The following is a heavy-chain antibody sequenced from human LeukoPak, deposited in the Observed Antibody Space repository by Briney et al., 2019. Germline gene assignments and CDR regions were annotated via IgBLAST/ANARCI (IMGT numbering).Heavy chain of an antibody. D-gene: IGHD6-19*01. V-gene: IGHV3-74*01. CDR2: IHNDRSRQ. CDR1: GFTFSAYC. Sequence: QPAGSLRLSCAASGFTFSAYCIHGVRQAPPRCLVWVSRIHNDRSRQRYADSVKGRFTISRDKAKHPLYLLMNRVRAEDTAVYYCERGPSGYSRDWGQGTLVTVYS. J-gene: IGHJ4*02. CDR3: ERGPSGYSRD.